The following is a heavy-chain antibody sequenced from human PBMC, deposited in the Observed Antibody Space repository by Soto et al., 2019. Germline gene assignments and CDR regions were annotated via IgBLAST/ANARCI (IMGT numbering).Heavy chain of an antibody. V-gene: IGHV3-15*01. J-gene: IGHJ4*02. D-gene: IGHD3-9*01. CDR1: GFTFSNAW. CDR2: IKSKTDGGTT. CDR3: TTQVLRYFDWTTPDY. Sequence: GGSLRLSCAASGFTFSNAWMSWVRQAPGKGLEWVGRIKSKTDGGTTDYAAPVKGRFTISRDDSKNTLYLQMNSLKTEDTAVYYCTTQVLRYFDWTTPDYWGQGTLVTVSS.